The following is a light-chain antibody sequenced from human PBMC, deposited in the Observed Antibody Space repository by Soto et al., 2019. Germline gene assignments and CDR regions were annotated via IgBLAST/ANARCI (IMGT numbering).Light chain of an antibody. CDR2: GAS. V-gene: IGKV3-20*01. J-gene: IGKJ1*01. Sequence: ETVFTQSPGTLSLSPGERATLSCRASQTVRSNYLAWYRQTPGQAPRLLIYGASNRATGIADRFSGSGSGTDFTLIISRLEPEDCALYYCQQYAGSPWTFGQGNKVEIK. CDR1: QTVRSNY. CDR3: QQYAGSPWT.